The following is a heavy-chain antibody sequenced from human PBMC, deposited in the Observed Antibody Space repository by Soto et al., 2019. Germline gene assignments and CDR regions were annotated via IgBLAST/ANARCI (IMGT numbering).Heavy chain of an antibody. Sequence: SETLSLTCTVSGGSISSYYWSWIRQPPGKGLEWIGYIYYSGSTNYNPSLKSRFTISVDTSKNQFSLQLSSVTAADTAVYYCARHPTLNYDILTGYYTFDYWGQGTLVTVSS. CDR2: IYYSGST. CDR1: GGSISSYY. D-gene: IGHD3-9*01. J-gene: IGHJ4*02. V-gene: IGHV4-59*08. CDR3: ARHPTLNYDILTGYYTFDY.